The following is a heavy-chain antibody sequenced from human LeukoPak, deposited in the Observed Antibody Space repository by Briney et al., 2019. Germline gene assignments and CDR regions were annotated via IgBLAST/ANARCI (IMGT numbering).Heavy chain of an antibody. V-gene: IGHV1-2*02. CDR1: GYTFTGYY. CDR2: INPNSGGT. Sequence: GASVKVSCKASGYTFTGYYMHWVRQAPGQGLEWMGWINPNSGGTNYAQKFQGRVTMTRDTSISTAYMELSRLRSDDTAVYYCARALRGYSGYDSLPFDYWGQGTLVTVSS. D-gene: IGHD5-12*01. CDR3: ARALRGYSGYDSLPFDY. J-gene: IGHJ4*02.